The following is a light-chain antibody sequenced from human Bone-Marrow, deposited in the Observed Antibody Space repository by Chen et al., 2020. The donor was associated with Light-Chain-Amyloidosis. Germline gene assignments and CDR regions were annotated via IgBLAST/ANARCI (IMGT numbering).Light chain of an antibody. CDR3: SSYTSSSAPVV. J-gene: IGLJ2*01. CDR1: SSDVGGYDY. V-gene: IGLV2-14*03. Sequence: QSALTQPASVSASPGQSITIYSTGSSSDVGGYDYVSWYQHHPGKAPKLLIYDVRIRPSGVSNRFSGSKSGNTASLAISGLLTEDEAAYYCSSYTSSSAPVVFGGGTKLTVL. CDR2: DVR.